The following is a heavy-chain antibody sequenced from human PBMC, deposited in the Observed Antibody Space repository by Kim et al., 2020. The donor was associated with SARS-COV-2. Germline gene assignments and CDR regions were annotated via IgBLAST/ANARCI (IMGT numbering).Heavy chain of an antibody. J-gene: IGHJ4*02. V-gene: IGHV1-18*01. Sequence: AQKRQGRVTMTTDTSTSTAYMELRSLRSDDTAVYYCARDNFYYDSSGFDYWGQGTLVTVSS. CDR3: ARDNFYYDSSGFDY. D-gene: IGHD3-22*01.